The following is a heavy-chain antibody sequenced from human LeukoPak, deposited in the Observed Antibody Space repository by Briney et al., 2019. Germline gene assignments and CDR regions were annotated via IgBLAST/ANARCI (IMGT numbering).Heavy chain of an antibody. J-gene: IGHJ3*02. CDR2: IYYSGST. CDR3: ARQTRYYDTSGTLGAFDI. CDR1: GGSISSSSYY. Sequence: SETLSLTCTVSGGSISSSSYYWGWIRQPPGKGLEWIGSIYYSGSTYYNPSLKSRVTISVDTSKNQFSLKLSSVTAAGTALYYCARQTRYYDTSGTLGAFDIWGQGTLVTVSS. D-gene: IGHD3-22*01. V-gene: IGHV4-39*01.